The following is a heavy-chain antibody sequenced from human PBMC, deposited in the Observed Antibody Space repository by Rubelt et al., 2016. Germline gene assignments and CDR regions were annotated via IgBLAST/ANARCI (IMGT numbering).Heavy chain of an antibody. V-gene: IGHV1-46*01. CDR2: INPSGGST. Sequence: QGLEWMGIINPSGGSTSYAQKFQGRVTMTRDTSTSTVYMELSSLRSEDTAVYSCARDRSSTSLDVWGQGTTVTVSS. J-gene: IGHJ6*02. D-gene: IGHD2-2*01. CDR3: ARDRSSTSLDV.